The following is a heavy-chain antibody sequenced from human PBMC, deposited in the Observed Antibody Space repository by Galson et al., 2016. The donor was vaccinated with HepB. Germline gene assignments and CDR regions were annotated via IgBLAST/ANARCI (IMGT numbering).Heavy chain of an antibody. Sequence: ETLSLTCSVSGASIRSYIYYWGWIRQPPGKGLEWLGSIYSTGTTYFNSSPRSRVTVSLDTSKNQFSLKLTSVTAADTAVYFCARQPNMCSSTCYVDYWGQGALVTVSS. CDR2: IYSTGTT. CDR3: ARQPNMCSSTCYVDY. D-gene: IGHD2-2*01. J-gene: IGHJ4*02. CDR1: GASIRSYIYY. V-gene: IGHV4-39*01.